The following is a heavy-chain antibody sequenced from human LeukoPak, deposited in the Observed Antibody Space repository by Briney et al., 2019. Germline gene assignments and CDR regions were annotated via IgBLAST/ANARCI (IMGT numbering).Heavy chain of an antibody. CDR1: GGSISSSNW. Sequence: SETLSLTCAVSGGSISSSNWWSWVRQPPGKGLEWIGEIYHSGITNYNPSLKSRVTISVDKSKNQFSLRLSSVTAADTAVYYCARGGATYYYDSSGYYSRASRFPPRSSVAFDIWGQGTMVTVSS. V-gene: IGHV4-4*02. CDR2: IYHSGIT. J-gene: IGHJ3*02. D-gene: IGHD3-22*01. CDR3: ARGGATYYYDSSGYYSRASRFPPRSSVAFDI.